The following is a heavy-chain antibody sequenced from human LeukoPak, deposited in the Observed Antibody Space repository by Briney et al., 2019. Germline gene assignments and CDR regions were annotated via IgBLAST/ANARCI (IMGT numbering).Heavy chain of an antibody. CDR3: VRDPSGSGFAFDS. D-gene: IGHD1-1*01. CDR2: IWFDGSNK. V-gene: IGHV3-33*08. CDR1: GFTFSRYA. J-gene: IGHJ4*02. Sequence: PGGSLRLSCAASGFTFSRYAMHWVRQAPGKGLEWVAFIWFDGSNKHYADSVKGRFTISRDNSEDTLYLQMNSLRAEDTAVYYCVRDPSGSGFAFDSWGQGALVTVSS.